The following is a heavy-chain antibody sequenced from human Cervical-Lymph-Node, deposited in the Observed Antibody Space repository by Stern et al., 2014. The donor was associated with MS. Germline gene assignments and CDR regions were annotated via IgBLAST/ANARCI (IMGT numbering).Heavy chain of an antibody. CDR3: ARSGGRYYLDLGNPPAFDY. CDR1: GGTFSNYA. V-gene: IGHV1-69*01. CDR2: ILPIFGPA. Sequence: QVQLVQSGAEVKKPASSVTVSCKASGGTFSNYAITWMRQAPGPGLEWMGGILPIFGPANYAQKFQGRVTMPADETTNTAYMELSSLRSEDTAMYYCARSGGRYYLDLGNPPAFDYWGQGTLVTVSS. D-gene: IGHD3-10*01. J-gene: IGHJ4*02.